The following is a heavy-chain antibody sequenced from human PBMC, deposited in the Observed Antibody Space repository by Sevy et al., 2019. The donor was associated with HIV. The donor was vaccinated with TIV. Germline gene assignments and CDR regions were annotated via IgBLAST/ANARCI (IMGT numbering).Heavy chain of an antibody. Sequence: GGSLRLSCAASGFTFSSYSMKWVRQAPGKGLEWVSYISSSSSTIYYADSVKGRFTISRDNATNSLYLQMNSLRDEDTAVYYCARAAAWWLAFDAFDIWGQGTMVTVSS. J-gene: IGHJ3*02. CDR3: ARAAAWWLAFDAFDI. V-gene: IGHV3-48*02. CDR2: ISSSSSTI. CDR1: GFTFSSYS. D-gene: IGHD6-19*01.